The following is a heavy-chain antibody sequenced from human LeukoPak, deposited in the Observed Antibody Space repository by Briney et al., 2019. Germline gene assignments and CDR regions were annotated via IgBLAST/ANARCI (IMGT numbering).Heavy chain of an antibody. D-gene: IGHD3-22*01. Sequence: PGGSLRLSCAASGFTFSDYYMNWIRQAPGRGLEWLSYISSTGSAMYYADSVKGRFTISRDNAKNSLYLQMNSLRAEDTAVYYCASDSSGYFGPWGQGTLVTVSS. CDR1: GFTFSDYY. CDR3: ASDSSGYFGP. V-gene: IGHV3-11*01. J-gene: IGHJ5*02. CDR2: ISSTGSAM.